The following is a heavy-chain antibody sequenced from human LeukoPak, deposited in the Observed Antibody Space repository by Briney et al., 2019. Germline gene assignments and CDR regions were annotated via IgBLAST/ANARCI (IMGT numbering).Heavy chain of an antibody. CDR1: GFTVSTKH. Sequence: GGSLRLSCAASGFTVSTKHMSWVRQAPGKGLEWVSVIYRDDTTYYADSVKGRFTISRDNSKNTLYLQMSSLRAEDTAVYYCARAAYDSGSYIVNHDYWGQGTLVTVSS. V-gene: IGHV3-53*01. CDR2: IYRDDTT. CDR3: ARAAYDSGSYIVNHDY. J-gene: IGHJ4*02. D-gene: IGHD3-22*01.